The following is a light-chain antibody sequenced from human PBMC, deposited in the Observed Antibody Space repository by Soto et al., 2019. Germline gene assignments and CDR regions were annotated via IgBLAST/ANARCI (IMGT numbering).Light chain of an antibody. CDR1: QSVLYSSNNKNY. J-gene: IGKJ1*01. CDR3: QQYYSTPWT. Sequence: EIVLTQSPGTLALSPGEGATINCKSSQSVLYSSNNKNYLAWYQQKPGQPPKLLIYWASTRESGVLDRFSGSGSGTDFTLTISSLQAEDVAVYYCQQYYSTPWTFGQGTKV. V-gene: IGKV4-1*01. CDR2: WAS.